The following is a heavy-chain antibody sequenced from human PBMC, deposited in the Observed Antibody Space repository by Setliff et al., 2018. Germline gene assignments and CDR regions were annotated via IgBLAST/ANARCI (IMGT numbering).Heavy chain of an antibody. J-gene: IGHJ4*02. V-gene: IGHV3-21*01. CDR1: GFTFSDYS. Sequence: PGGSLRLSCAASGFTFSDYSMHWVRQAPGKGLEWVSSITSTLYYADSVKGRFTISRDNAKNSLYLQMSSLRAEDTAVYYCARDGYGDYLDCWGQGALVTVSS. CDR2: ITSTL. CDR3: ARDGYGDYLDC. D-gene: IGHD3-22*01.